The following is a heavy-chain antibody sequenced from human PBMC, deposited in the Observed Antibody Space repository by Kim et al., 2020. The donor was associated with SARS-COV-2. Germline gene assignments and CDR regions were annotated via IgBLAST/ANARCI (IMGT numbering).Heavy chain of an antibody. V-gene: IGHV3-53*01. CDR1: GFTVSSNY. Sequence: GGSLRLSCAASGFTVSSNYMSWVRQAPGTGLEWVSVIYSGGSTYYADSVKGRFTISRDNSKNTLYLQRNSLRAEDTAVYYCAGVGTMVRGVDWFDPWGQGTLVTVSS. CDR3: AGVGTMVRGVDWFDP. D-gene: IGHD3-10*01. CDR2: IYSGGST. J-gene: IGHJ5*02.